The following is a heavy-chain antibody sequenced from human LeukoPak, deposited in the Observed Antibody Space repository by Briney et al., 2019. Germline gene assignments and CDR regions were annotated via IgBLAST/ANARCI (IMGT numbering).Heavy chain of an antibody. J-gene: IGHJ5*02. D-gene: IGHD2-15*01. V-gene: IGHV1-69*06. Sequence: GASVKVSCKASGATFSSYAIGWVRQAPGQGLEWMGGIIPIFGTANYAQKFQGRVTITADKSTSTAYMELSSLRSEDTAVYYCARESSGYCSGGSCDWFDPWGQGTLVTVSS. CDR2: IIPIFGTA. CDR3: ARESSGYCSGGSCDWFDP. CDR1: GATFSSYA.